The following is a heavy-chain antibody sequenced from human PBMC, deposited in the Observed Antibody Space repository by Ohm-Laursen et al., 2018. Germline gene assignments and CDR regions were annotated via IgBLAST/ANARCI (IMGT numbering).Heavy chain of an antibody. CDR1: GGSISSYY. V-gene: IGHV4-59*01. Sequence: SETLSLTCTVSGGSISSYYWSWIRQPPGKGLEWIGYIYYSGSTNYNPSLKSRVTISVDTSKNQFSLKLSSVTAADTAVYYCARGGGYYDFWSGYHNWFDPWGQGTLVTVSS. CDR2: IYYSGST. D-gene: IGHD3-3*01. J-gene: IGHJ5*02. CDR3: ARGGGYYDFWSGYHNWFDP.